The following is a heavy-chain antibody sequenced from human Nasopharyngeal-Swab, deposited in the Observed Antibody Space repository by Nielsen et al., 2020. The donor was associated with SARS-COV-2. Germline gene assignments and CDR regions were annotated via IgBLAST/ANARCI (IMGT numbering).Heavy chain of an antibody. D-gene: IGHD2-21*01. V-gene: IGHV4-39*01. CDR2: IYYSGST. CDR3: ARQRGDLRLGFYYYYGMDV. Sequence: SETLSLTCTVSGGSISSSSYYWGWIRQPPGKGLEWIGSIYYSGSTYYNPSPKSRVPISVDTSKNQFSLKLSSVTAADTAVYYCARQRGDLRLGFYYYYGMDVWGQGTTVTVSS. J-gene: IGHJ6*02. CDR1: GGSISSSSYY.